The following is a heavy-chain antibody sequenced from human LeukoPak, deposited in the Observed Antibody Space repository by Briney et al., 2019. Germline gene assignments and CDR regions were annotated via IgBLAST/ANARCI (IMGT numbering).Heavy chain of an antibody. CDR3: ARALYYDILTGYPNDAFDI. CDR1: GFTFSSYS. D-gene: IGHD3-9*01. Sequence: GGSLRLSCAASGFTFSSYSMNWVRQAPGEGVEWVSYISSSSSNIYYADSVKGGLTISRENPKHSLYLQMNSLRDEDTAVYYCARALYYDILTGYPNDAFDIWGQGTMVTVSS. J-gene: IGHJ3*02. V-gene: IGHV3-48*02. CDR2: ISSSSSNI.